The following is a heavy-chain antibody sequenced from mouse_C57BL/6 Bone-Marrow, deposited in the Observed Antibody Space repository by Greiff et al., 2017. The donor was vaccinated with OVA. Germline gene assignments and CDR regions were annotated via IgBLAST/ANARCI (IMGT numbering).Heavy chain of an antibody. CDR1: GFTFSSYG. V-gene: IGHV5-6*02. D-gene: IGHD2-4*01. J-gene: IGHJ2*01. CDR2: ISSGGSYT. CDR3: ARRGYDYLYYFDY. Sequence: EVKLVESGGDLVKPGASLKLSCAASGFTFSSYGMSWVRQTPDKRLAWVATISSGGSYTYYPDSVKGRFTISRDNAKNTLYLQMSSLKSENTAMYYCARRGYDYLYYFDYWGQGTTLTVSS.